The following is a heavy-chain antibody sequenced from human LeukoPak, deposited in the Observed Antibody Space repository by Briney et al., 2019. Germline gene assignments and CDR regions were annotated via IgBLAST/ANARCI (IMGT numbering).Heavy chain of an antibody. CDR1: GFTFDDYA. CDR3: ARGYGGNYK. CDR2: ISWNSGSI. J-gene: IGHJ4*02. V-gene: IGHV3-9*01. Sequence: SGRSLRLSSAASGFTFDDYAMHWVRQAPGKGLEWVSGISWNSGSIGYADSVKGRFTISRDNAKNSLYLQMNSLRAEDTAVYYCARGYGGNYKWGQGTLVTVSA. D-gene: IGHD1-26*01.